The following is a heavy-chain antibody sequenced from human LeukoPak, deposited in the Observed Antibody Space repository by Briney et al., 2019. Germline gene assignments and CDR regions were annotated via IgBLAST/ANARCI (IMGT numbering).Heavy chain of an antibody. CDR3: ARLVSCSSSCYFDD. CDR1: GFTFSSYA. V-gene: IGHV4-39*01. Sequence: PGGSLRLSCAASGFTFSSYAMTWVRQAPGKGLEWIGSVYYSGTTYYNAPLTSRVTISADTSKNQFSLKLSSVTAADTAVYYCARLVSCSSSCYFDDWGQGVLVTVSS. CDR2: VYYSGTT. J-gene: IGHJ4*02. D-gene: IGHD2-15*01.